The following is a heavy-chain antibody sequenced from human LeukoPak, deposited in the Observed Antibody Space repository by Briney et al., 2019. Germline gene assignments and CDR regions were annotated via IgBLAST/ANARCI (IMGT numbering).Heavy chain of an antibody. J-gene: IGHJ3*02. D-gene: IGHD3-10*02. Sequence: GSLRLSCAASGFAFSISTMSWVRQAPGKGLEWVSCISSSSNYIYYADSVQGRFTISRDNAKNSLYLQMSSLRAEDTAVYYCASILWLYYYGRGGAFDIWGQGTMVTVSS. V-gene: IGHV3-21*01. CDR3: ASILWLYYYGRGGAFDI. CDR2: ISSSSNYI. CDR1: GFAFSIST.